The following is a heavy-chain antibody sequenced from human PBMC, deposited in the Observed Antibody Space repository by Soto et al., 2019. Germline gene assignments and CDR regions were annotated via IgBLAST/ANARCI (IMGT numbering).Heavy chain of an antibody. CDR3: HRQSGVDV. Sequence: QVQLVESVGGVVQPGRSLRLSFAASGFIFSNYAMHWVRQAPGKGLEWVAVISHNGTKTNYADSVRGRFTISRDISKSMLYLQMNSLIPEDTAVYYCHRQSGVDVWGQGITVIV. CDR2: ISHNGTKT. J-gene: IGHJ6*02. V-gene: IGHV3-30*03. CDR1: GFIFSNYA.